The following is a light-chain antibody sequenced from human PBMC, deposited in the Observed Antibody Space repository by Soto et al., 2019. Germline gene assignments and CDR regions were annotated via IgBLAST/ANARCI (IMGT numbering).Light chain of an antibody. V-gene: IGKV1-5*01. CDR2: DAS. CDR1: QSISSW. J-gene: IGKJ1*01. CDR3: QQYNSYSPKT. Sequence: DIQMTQSPSTLSASVGDRVTITCRASQSISSWLAWCQQKPGKAPKLLIYDASSLEGGVPSRFSGSGSGTEFTLTISSLQPDDFATYYCQQYNSYSPKTFGQGTKVDI.